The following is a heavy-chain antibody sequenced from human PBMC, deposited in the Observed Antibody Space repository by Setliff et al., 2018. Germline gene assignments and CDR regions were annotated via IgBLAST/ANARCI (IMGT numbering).Heavy chain of an antibody. CDR3: ARDRPLSALYNFWSGYLDY. D-gene: IGHD3-3*01. Sequence: GGSLRLSCAASGFNFMNYGMNWVRQAPGEGLEWVAVFWANGNNKYYADSVKGRFTISRDNSKNTLYLQMNSLRAEDTAVYYCARDRPLSALYNFWSGYLDYWGQGTLVTVSS. J-gene: IGHJ4*02. CDR1: GFNFMNYG. V-gene: IGHV3-33*08. CDR2: FWANGNNK.